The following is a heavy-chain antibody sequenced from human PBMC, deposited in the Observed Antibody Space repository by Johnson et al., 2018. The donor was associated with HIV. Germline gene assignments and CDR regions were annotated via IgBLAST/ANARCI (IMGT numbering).Heavy chain of an antibody. V-gene: IGHV3-30-3*01. J-gene: IGHJ3*02. CDR3: ARPLGPPLWHDAFDI. D-gene: IGHD3-16*01. CDR2: ISYDGSNK. Sequence: QVQLVESGGGLVTPGGSLRLSCAASGFTFSSYAMHWVRQAPGKGLEWVAVISYDGSNKYYADSVKGRFTISRDNSKNTLYLQMNSLRAEDTAVYYCARPLGPPLWHDAFDIWGQGTMVTVSS. CDR1: GFTFSSYA.